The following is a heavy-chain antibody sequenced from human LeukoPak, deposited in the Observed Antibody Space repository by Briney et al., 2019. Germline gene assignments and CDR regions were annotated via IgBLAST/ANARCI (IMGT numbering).Heavy chain of an antibody. D-gene: IGHD6-6*01. CDR2: IYYSGST. CDR1: GGSISSSSYY. Sequence: SETLSLTCTVSGGSISSSSYYWGWIRQPPGKGLEWIGSIYYSGSTYYNPSLKSRVTISVDTSKNQFSLKLSSVTAADTAVYYCAVIAARRGDYWGQGTLVSVSS. CDR3: AVIAARRGDY. V-gene: IGHV4-39*01. J-gene: IGHJ4*02.